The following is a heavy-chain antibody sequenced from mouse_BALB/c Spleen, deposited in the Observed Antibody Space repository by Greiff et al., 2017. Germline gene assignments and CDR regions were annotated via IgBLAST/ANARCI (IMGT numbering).Heavy chain of an antibody. CDR3: ARRYYDLYFDV. CDR1: GFTFSSYA. Sequence: EVKVEESGGGLVKPGGSLKLSCAASGFTFSSYAMSWVRQTPEKRLEWVASISSGGSTYYPDSVKGRFTISRDNARNILYLQMSSLRSEDTAMYYCARRYYDLYFDVWGAGTTVTVSS. V-gene: IGHV5-6-5*01. J-gene: IGHJ1*01. D-gene: IGHD2-4*01. CDR2: ISSGGST.